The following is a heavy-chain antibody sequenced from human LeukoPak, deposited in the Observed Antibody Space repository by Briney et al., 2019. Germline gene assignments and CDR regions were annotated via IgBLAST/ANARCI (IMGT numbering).Heavy chain of an antibody. J-gene: IGHJ3*02. D-gene: IGHD3-9*01. Sequence: SETLSLTCTVSGGSISSSTYYWGWIRQPPGKGLEWIGSIYYGGRTFYNPSLKSRVTISVDTSKNQFSLKLSSVTAADTAVYYCARTSTGYSGDAFDIWGQGTMVTVSS. CDR3: ARTSTGYSGDAFDI. V-gene: IGHV4-39*07. CDR2: IYYGGRT. CDR1: GGSISSSTYY.